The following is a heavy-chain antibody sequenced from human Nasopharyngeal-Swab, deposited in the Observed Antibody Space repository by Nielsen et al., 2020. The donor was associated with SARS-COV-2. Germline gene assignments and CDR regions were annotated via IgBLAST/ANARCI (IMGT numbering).Heavy chain of an antibody. D-gene: IGHD1-26*01. J-gene: IGHJ3*02. CDR1: GYTLTELS. V-gene: IGHV1-2*06. Sequence: ASVKVSCKVSGYTLTELSMHWVRQAPGQGLEWMGRINPNSGGTNYAQKFQGRVTMTRDTSISTAYMELSRLRSDDTAVYYCAAWWELSAFDIWGQGTMVTVSS. CDR3: AAWWELSAFDI. CDR2: INPNSGGT.